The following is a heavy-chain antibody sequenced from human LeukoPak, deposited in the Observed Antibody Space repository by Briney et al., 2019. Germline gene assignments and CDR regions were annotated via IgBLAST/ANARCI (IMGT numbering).Heavy chain of an antibody. Sequence: SETLSLTCTVSGGSISSGGYYWSWIRQHPGKGLEWIGYIYYSGSTYYNPSLKSRVTISVDTSKNQFSLKLSSVTAADTAVYYCAAGYYPPLNFDYWGQGTLVTVSS. CDR1: GGSISSGGYY. D-gene: IGHD3-22*01. CDR2: IYYSGST. CDR3: AAGYYPPLNFDY. V-gene: IGHV4-31*03. J-gene: IGHJ4*02.